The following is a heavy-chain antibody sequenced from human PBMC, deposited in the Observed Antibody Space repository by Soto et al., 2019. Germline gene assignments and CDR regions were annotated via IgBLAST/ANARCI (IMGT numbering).Heavy chain of an antibody. D-gene: IGHD6-25*01. CDR2: SNGGNGDT. J-gene: IGHJ6*02. Sequence: ASVKGSCKAAGFRLTNYVLHWVRQAPGQRLEWMGWSNGGNGDTKYSQKFQGRVTITRDTSASTAYMELSSLRSEDTAVYYCARVGYQYYYGMDVWGQGTTVTVS. CDR3: ARVGYQYYYGMDV. CDR1: GFRLTNYV. V-gene: IGHV1-3*01.